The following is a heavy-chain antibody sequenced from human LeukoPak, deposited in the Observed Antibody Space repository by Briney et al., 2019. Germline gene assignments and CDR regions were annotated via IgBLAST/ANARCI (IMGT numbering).Heavy chain of an antibody. J-gene: IGHJ4*02. V-gene: IGHV3-66*01. D-gene: IGHD6-19*01. Sequence: GGSLRLSCAASGFTFSSYWMSWVRQAPGKGLEWVSILYSGGTTFYADSVKGRFTISRDNSKNTLYLQMNSLRVEDTAVYYCTSGRQWLAFDYWGQGTLVTVSS. CDR2: LYSGGTT. CDR1: GFTFSSYW. CDR3: TSGRQWLAFDY.